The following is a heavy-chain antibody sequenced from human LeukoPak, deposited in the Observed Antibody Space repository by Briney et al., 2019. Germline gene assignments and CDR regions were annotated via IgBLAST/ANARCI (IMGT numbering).Heavy chain of an antibody. CDR3: ARISAYLSGAFDI. V-gene: IGHV1-2*02. D-gene: IGHD2/OR15-2a*01. Sequence: ASVKVSCEASGYTFTGYYLHWVRQAPGQGLEWMGWINPNSGGTNYAQKFQGRVTMTRDTSISTAYMELSRLRSDDTAVYYCARISAYLSGAFDIWGQGTMVTVSS. J-gene: IGHJ3*02. CDR1: GYTFTGYY. CDR2: INPNSGGT.